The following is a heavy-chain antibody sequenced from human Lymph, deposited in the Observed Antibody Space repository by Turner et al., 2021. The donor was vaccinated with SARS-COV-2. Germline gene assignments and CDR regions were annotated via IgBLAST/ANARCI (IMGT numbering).Heavy chain of an antibody. CDR3: ARVGVRFEWSDGYHYYYAMDV. D-gene: IGHD3-3*01. V-gene: IGHV3-7*03. J-gene: IGHJ6*02. Sequence: EVQLVESGGGLVQPGGSLRLSCAASGFTFSSYWMSWVRQAPGKGLEGVANIKQDGSEKYYVDSVKGRFTISRDNAKNSLYLQMNSLRADDTAVYFCARVGVRFEWSDGYHYYYAMDVWGQGTTVTVSS. CDR1: GFTFSSYW. CDR2: IKQDGSEK.